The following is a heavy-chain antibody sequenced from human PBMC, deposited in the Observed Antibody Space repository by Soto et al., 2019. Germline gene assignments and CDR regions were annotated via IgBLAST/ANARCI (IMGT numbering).Heavy chain of an antibody. Sequence: PSETLSLTCTVSGGSISSGGYYWSWIRQHPGKGLEWIGYIYYSGSTYYNPSLKSRVTISVDTSKNQFSLKLSSVTAADTAVYYCARVGFLEWLSYEDAFDIWGQGTMVTV. CDR1: GGSISSGGYY. J-gene: IGHJ3*02. CDR2: IYYSGST. D-gene: IGHD3-3*01. CDR3: ARVGFLEWLSYEDAFDI. V-gene: IGHV4-31*03.